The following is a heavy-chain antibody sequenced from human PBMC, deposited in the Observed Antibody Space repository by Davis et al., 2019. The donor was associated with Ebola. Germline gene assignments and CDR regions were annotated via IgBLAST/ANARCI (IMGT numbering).Heavy chain of an antibody. Sequence: PSETLSLTCTVSGGSISNYYWNWIRQPPGGGLEWVGYIYYSGSTNYNPSLKSRVTISVDTSKNQFSLKLSSVTAADTAVYYCARDRRGAAGMDVWGQGITVTVSS. J-gene: IGHJ6*02. CDR1: GGSISNYY. D-gene: IGHD1-26*01. V-gene: IGHV4-59*01. CDR3: ARDRRGAAGMDV. CDR2: IYYSGST.